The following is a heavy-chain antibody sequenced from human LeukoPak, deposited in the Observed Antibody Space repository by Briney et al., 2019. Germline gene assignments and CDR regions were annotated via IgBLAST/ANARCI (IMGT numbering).Heavy chain of an antibody. CDR2: ISSSGSTI. V-gene: IGHV3-48*03. D-gene: IGHD5-12*01. CDR3: AREGRGVVATFDS. CDR1: GFTFSSYE. Sequence: GGSLRLSCAASGFTFSSYEMNWVRQAPGQGLEWVSYISSSGSTIYNADSVKGRFTISRDNAKNSLYLQMNSLRDEDTAVYYCAREGRGVVATFDSWGQGTLVTVSS. J-gene: IGHJ4*02.